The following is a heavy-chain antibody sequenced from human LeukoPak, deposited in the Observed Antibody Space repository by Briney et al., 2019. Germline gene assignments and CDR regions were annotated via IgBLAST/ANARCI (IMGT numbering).Heavy chain of an antibody. CDR2: INHSGST. J-gene: IGHJ3*02. CDR1: GGSFSGYY. Sequence: PSETLSLTCAVYGGSFSGYYWSWIRQPPGKGLEWIGEINHSGSTNYNPSLKSRVTISVDTSKNQFSLKLSSVTAADTAVYYCARVWSYGDYGAFDIWGQGTMVTVSS. V-gene: IGHV4-34*01. D-gene: IGHD4-17*01. CDR3: ARVWSYGDYGAFDI.